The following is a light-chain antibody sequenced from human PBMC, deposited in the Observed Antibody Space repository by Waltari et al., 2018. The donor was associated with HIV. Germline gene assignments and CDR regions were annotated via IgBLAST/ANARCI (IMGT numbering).Light chain of an antibody. J-gene: IGLJ3*02. Sequence: QSVLTQPPSVSGAPGQRVTISCTGSSSNIGAQCAVHWYQHVPGTAPKVLIYGNSDRPSGVPDRFSGSKSGTSASLVINGLQAEDEANYYCQSYDSSLSAWVFGGGTKLTVL. CDR1: SSNIGAQCA. CDR2: GNS. CDR3: QSYDSSLSAWV. V-gene: IGLV1-40*01.